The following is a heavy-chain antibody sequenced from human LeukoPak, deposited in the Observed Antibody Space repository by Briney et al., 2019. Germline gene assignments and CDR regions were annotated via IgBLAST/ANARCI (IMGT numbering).Heavy chain of an antibody. CDR1: GYSISSGYY. D-gene: IGHD1-26*01. J-gene: IGHJ4*02. CDR3: AREESIGSYQFLHDY. CDR2: IYHSGST. V-gene: IGHV4-38-2*02. Sequence: SETLSLTCTVSGYSISSGYYWGWIRQPPGKGLEWIGSIYHSGSTYYNPSLKSRVTISVDTSKNQFSLKLSSVTAADTAVYYCAREESIGSYQFLHDYWGQGTLVTVSS.